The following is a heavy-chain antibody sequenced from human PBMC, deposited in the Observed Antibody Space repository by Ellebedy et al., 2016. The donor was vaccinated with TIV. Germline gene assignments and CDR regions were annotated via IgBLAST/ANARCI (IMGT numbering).Heavy chain of an antibody. V-gene: IGHV1-69*04. D-gene: IGHD7-27*01. CDR2: IIPIVGIV. J-gene: IGHJ4*02. Sequence: SVKVSXKASGGTFSSYAISWVRQAPGQGLEWMGRIIPIVGIVNYAQKVQGRVTITADKSTITAYMELSSLRSEDTAVYYCVRGKLIGDRGFYWGQGILVTVSS. CDR1: GGTFSSYA. CDR3: VRGKLIGDRGFY.